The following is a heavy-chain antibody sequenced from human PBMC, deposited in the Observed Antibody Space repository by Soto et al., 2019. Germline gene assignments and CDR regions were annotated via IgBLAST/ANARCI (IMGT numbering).Heavy chain of an antibody. D-gene: IGHD6-13*01. J-gene: IGHJ4*02. CDR1: GFTFDDYA. CDR2: ISWNSGTI. CDR3: AKDFSSSWYYFDY. V-gene: IGHV3-9*01. Sequence: DVQLVESGGGLVQPGRSLRLSCAASGFTFDDYAIHWVRQAPGKGLEWVSGISWNSGTIGYADSVKGRFTISRDNAKNSLYLQMNSLRAEDTALYYCAKDFSSSWYYFDYWGQGTLVTVSS.